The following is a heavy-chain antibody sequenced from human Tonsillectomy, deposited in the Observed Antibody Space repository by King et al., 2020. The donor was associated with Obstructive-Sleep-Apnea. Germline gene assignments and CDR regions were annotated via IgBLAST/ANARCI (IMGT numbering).Heavy chain of an antibody. V-gene: IGHV3-23*04. CDR3: AKDIINYDSLTGPVDY. CDR2: ISGSGCGT. CDR1: GFTFRSYA. J-gene: IGHJ4*02. D-gene: IGHD3-9*01. Sequence: VQLVESGGGLVQPGGSLRLSCAGSGFTFRSYAMSWVRQAPGKGLELVSCISGSGCGTYYADSVKGRSTISRDNSKNTLYLQMNSLRAEDTAVYYCAKDIINYDSLTGPVDYWGQGTLVTVSS.